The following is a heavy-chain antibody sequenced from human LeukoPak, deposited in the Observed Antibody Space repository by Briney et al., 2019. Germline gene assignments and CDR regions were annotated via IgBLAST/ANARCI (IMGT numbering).Heavy chain of an antibody. D-gene: IGHD4-17*01. CDR2: IYPGDSDT. CDR3: ASMRSAVTTLGAFDI. J-gene: IGHJ3*02. V-gene: IGHV5-51*01. Sequence: GESLKISCKGSGYSFTSYWIGWVRQMPGKGLEWMGIIYPGDSDTRYSPSFQGQVTISADKSISTAYLQWSNLKASDTAMYYCASMRSAVTTLGAFDIWGQGTMVTVSS. CDR1: GYSFTSYW.